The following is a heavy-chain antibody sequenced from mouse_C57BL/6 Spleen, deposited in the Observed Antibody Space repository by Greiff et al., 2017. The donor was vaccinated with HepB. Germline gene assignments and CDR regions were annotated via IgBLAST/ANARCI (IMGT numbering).Heavy chain of an antibody. V-gene: IGHV1-69*01. CDR1: GYTFTSYW. Sequence: VQLQQPGAELVMPGASVKLSCKASGYTFTSYWMHWVKQRPGQGLEWIGEIDPSDSYTNYHQKFKGKSTLTVDKSSSTAYMQLSSLTSEDSAVYYCARRTTVVYWYFDVWGTGTTVTVSS. D-gene: IGHD1-1*01. CDR3: ARRTTVVYWYFDV. CDR2: IDPSDSYT. J-gene: IGHJ1*03.